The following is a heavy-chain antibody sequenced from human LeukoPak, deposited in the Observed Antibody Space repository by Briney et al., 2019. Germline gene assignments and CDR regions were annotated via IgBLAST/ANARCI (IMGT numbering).Heavy chain of an antibody. J-gene: IGHJ5*02. Sequence: PGESLRLACAASGFTFSAYWMTWVRQPPGKGLEWVSLIRDSGETFYADSVKGRFTISRDNSKNTMYLQMNRLRVEDTAVYFCARDRAVTQDWVEFDPWGQGTLVAVSS. CDR2: IRDSGET. CDR1: GFTFSAYW. CDR3: ARDRAVTQDWVEFDP. V-gene: IGHV3-66*03. D-gene: IGHD4-17*01.